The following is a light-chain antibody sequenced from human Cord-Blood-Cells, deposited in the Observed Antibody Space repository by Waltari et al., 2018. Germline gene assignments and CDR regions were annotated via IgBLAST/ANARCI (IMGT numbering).Light chain of an antibody. Sequence: IPTTQSPPPLPASVGDRVTITCRARQGNRNDFGWYQQKPYKAPKRMIYAASSLQTGVPPRFRGSGSGTEFTLTISSLQPEDFASYYCLQHNSYPLSFGRGTKVAIK. CDR1: QGNRND. J-gene: IGKJ4*01. V-gene: IGKV1-17*01. CDR2: AAS. CDR3: LQHNSYPLS.